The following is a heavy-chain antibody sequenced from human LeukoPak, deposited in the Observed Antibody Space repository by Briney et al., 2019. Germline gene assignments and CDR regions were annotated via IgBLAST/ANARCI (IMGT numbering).Heavy chain of an antibody. Sequence: GASVKVPCKASGYTFTSCGISWVRQAPGQGLEWMGWISAYNGNTNYAQKLQGRVTMTTDTSTSTAYMELRSLRSDDTAVYYCARDRSRGIAAKRDWGQGTLVTVSS. D-gene: IGHD6-13*01. V-gene: IGHV1-18*01. CDR1: GYTFTSCG. J-gene: IGHJ4*02. CDR2: ISAYNGNT. CDR3: ARDRSRGIAAKRD.